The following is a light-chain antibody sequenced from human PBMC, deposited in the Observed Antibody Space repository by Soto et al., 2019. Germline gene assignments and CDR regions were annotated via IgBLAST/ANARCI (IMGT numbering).Light chain of an antibody. V-gene: IGKV3-11*01. Sequence: EIVLTQSPATLSLSPGERATLSCRASQSISFYLTWYQHKPGQAPRLLIYDASNRATGIPARFSGSGSGTEFSLTISSLQSEDFAVYYCQEYNHWHPVTFGGGTKVDIK. CDR2: DAS. CDR3: QEYNHWHPVT. CDR1: QSISFY. J-gene: IGKJ4*01.